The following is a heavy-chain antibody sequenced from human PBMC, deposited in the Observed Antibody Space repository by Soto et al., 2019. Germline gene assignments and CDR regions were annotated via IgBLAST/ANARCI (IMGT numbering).Heavy chain of an antibody. D-gene: IGHD5-18*01. CDR2: IYYSGST. CDR3: AREMDTAMDTAYYYGMDV. Sequence: QVQLQESGPGLVKPSQTLSLTCTVSGGSISSGGYYWSWIRQHPGKGLGWIGYIYYSGSTYYNPSLKSRVTISVDTSKNKFSLKLSSVTAADTAVYYCAREMDTAMDTAYYYGMDVWGQGTTVTVSS. J-gene: IGHJ6*02. V-gene: IGHV4-31*03. CDR1: GGSISSGGYY.